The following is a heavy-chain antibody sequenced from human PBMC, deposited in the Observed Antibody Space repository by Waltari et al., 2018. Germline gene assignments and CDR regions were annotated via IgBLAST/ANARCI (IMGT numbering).Heavy chain of an antibody. J-gene: IGHJ6*03. V-gene: IGHV4-59*01. CDR3: ARSGGPYYYYYYMDV. Sequence: QVQLQESGPGLVKPSETLSLTCTVSGGSISSYYGSWIRQPPGKGLEWIGYIYYSGSTNYNPSLKSRVTISVDTSKNQFSLKLSSVTAADTAVYYCARSGGPYYYYYYMDVWGKGTTVTVSS. CDR2: IYYSGST. D-gene: IGHD6-19*01. CDR1: GGSISSYY.